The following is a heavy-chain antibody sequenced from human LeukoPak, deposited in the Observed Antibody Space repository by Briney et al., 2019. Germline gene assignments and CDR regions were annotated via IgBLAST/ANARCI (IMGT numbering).Heavy chain of an antibody. CDR1: SGSISSSSYH. J-gene: IGHJ4*02. V-gene: IGHV4-39*07. CDR3: ARDNSGLDY. CDR2: YYYSGST. Sequence: SETLSLTCTVSSGSISSSSYHWGWIRQPPGKGLEWIGSYYYSGSTYYNPSLKSRVTISVDTSKNQFSLKLSSVTAADTAAYYCARDNSGLDYWGQGSLVTVSS. D-gene: IGHD5-12*01.